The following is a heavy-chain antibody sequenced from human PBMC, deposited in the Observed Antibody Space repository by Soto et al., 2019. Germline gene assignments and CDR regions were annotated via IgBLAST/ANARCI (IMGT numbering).Heavy chain of an antibody. Sequence: QVQLVESGGGVVQPGRSLRLSCSASGFTFSDSAINWVRQAPGKGLEWVASISGDGINKYIADSVKGRFLISRDNSKNTVLLQMSRLGPEDTAVYYCARRLTPSVTAMGYWGQGTLVTVSS. CDR3: ARRLTPSVTAMGY. D-gene: IGHD2-21*02. CDR1: GFTFSDSA. V-gene: IGHV3-30-3*01. CDR2: ISGDGINK. J-gene: IGHJ4*02.